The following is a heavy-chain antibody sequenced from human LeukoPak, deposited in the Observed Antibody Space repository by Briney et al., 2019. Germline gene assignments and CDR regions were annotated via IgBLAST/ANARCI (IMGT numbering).Heavy chain of an antibody. J-gene: IGHJ4*02. Sequence: GGSLRLSCAASGFTFSSYSMNWVRQAPGKGLKWVSAIIGSGPSTYYADSVKGRFTISRDNSKNTLYLQMNSLRAEDTAVYYCAKDLSPGPDWGQGTLVTVSS. CDR1: GFTFSSYS. V-gene: IGHV3-23*01. CDR2: IIGSGPST. CDR3: AKDLSPGPD.